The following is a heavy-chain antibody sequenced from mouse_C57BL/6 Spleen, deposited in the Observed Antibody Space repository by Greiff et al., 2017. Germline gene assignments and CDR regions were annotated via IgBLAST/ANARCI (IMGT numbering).Heavy chain of an antibody. CDR1: GFTFSDYY. Sequence: EVQGVESEGGLVQPGSSMKLSCTASGFTFSDYYMAWVRQVPERGLEWVANINYDGSSTYYLDSLKSRFIISRDNPTNTLYLQMSSLKSEDTATDYCSRVWDVMGGFDYWGQGTTLTVSA. V-gene: IGHV5-16*01. CDR3: SRVWDVMGGFDY. CDR2: INYDGSST. J-gene: IGHJ2*01. D-gene: IGHD4-1*01.